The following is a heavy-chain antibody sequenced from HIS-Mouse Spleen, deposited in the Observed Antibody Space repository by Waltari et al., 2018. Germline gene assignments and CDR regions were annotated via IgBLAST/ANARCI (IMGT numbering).Heavy chain of an antibody. CDR3: AREIPYSSSWYDWYFDL. CDR1: GGSFSSSSYY. J-gene: IGHJ2*01. Sequence: QLQLQESGPGLVKPSETLSLTCPVSGGSFSSSSYYWGWIRQPPGKGLEWIGSIDYSGSTYYNPSLKSRVTISVDTSKNQFSLKLSSVTAADTAVYYCAREIPYSSSWYDWYFDLWGRGTLVTVSS. D-gene: IGHD6-13*01. CDR2: IDYSGST. V-gene: IGHV4-39*07.